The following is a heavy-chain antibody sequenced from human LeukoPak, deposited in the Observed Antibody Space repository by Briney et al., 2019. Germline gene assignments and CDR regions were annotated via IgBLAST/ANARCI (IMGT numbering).Heavy chain of an antibody. V-gene: IGHV4-34*01. CDR3: ARGGRLTYYYGSGSYDYFDY. CDR2: INHSGST. D-gene: IGHD3-10*01. CDR1: GGSFSGYY. Sequence: SETLSLTCAVYGGSFSGYYWSWIRQPPGKGLEWIGEINHSGSTNYNPSLKSRVTISVDTSKNQFSLKLSSVTAADTAVYYCARGGRLTYYYGSGSYDYFDYWGQGTLVTVSS. J-gene: IGHJ4*02.